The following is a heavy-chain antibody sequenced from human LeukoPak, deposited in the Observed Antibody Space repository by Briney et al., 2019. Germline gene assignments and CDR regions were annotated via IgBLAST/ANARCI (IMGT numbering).Heavy chain of an antibody. J-gene: IGHJ4*02. CDR3: ARETLIRGFMPDY. D-gene: IGHD3-10*01. V-gene: IGHV3-74*01. CDR1: GFTFSNYW. Sequence: PGGSLRLYCAASGFTFSNYWMHWVRQTPGKGLVWVSRVNTDGSATAYADSVKGRFTISRDNAKNTLYLQMNSLRAGDTAVYYCARETLIRGFMPDYWGQGTLVTVSS. CDR2: VNTDGSAT.